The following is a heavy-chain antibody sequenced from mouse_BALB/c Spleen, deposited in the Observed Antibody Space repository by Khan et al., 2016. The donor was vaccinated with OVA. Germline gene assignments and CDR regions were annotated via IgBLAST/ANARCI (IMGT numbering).Heavy chain of an antibody. V-gene: IGHV2-6-5*01. CDR1: GFSLTDHG. CDR2: ILGGGST. Sequence: QVQLKQSGPGLVAPSQSLSITCTVSGFSLTDHGVSWIRQPPGKGLEWLGVILGGGSTYYNSVLKSRLNISKDNSKTQVFLKMNSLQTDDTAMYYCAKQIWSPYYGMDYWGQGTSVTVSS. CDR3: AKQIWSPYYGMDY. J-gene: IGHJ4*01. D-gene: IGHD1-1*02.